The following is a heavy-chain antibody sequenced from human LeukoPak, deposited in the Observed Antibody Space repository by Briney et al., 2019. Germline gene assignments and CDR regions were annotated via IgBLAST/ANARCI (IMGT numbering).Heavy chain of an antibody. D-gene: IGHD2-2*02. CDR2: ISSSSSYI. CDR3: AKSYVTGAIPFWFDP. J-gene: IGHJ5*02. CDR1: GFTFSSYS. V-gene: IGHV3-21*01. Sequence: GGSLRLSCAASGFTFSSYSMNWVRQAPGKGLGWVSSISSSSSYIYYADSVKGRFTISRDNAKNSLYLQMNSLRAEDTAVYYCAKSYVTGAIPFWFDPWGQGTLVTVSS.